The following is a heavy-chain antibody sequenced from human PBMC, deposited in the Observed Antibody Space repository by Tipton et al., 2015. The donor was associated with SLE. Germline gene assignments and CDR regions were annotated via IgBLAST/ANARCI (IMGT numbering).Heavy chain of an antibody. D-gene: IGHD6-19*01. CDR2: IYYSGST. CDR3: ARASSGWYYYYYYMDV. CDR1: GGSVSSGSYY. Sequence: TLSLTCTVSGGSVSSGSYYWSWIRQPPGKGLEWIGYIYYSGSTNYNPSLKSRVTISVDTSKNQFSLKLSSVTAADTAVYYCARASSGWYYYYYYMDVWGKGTTVTVSS. V-gene: IGHV4-61*01. J-gene: IGHJ6*03.